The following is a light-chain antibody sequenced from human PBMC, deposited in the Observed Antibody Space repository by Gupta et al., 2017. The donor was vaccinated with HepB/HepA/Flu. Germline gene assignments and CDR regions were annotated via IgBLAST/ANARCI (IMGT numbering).Light chain of an antibody. CDR3: QVWDSSCTRWV. V-gene: IGLV3-21*03. Sequence: GKAAEATFGVNNTGMKSVHWYPQNSGQAPVLVIYDDSDRPSGIPERFSGSNSGKTGTLTISGGQAGNEADYYCQVWDSSCTRWVFGGGTKLTVL. CDR1: NTGMKS. CDR2: DDS. J-gene: IGLJ3*02.